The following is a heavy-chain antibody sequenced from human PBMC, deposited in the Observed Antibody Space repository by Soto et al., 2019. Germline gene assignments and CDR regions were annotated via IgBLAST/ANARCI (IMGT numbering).Heavy chain of an antibody. J-gene: IGHJ4*02. V-gene: IGHV3-21*02. Sequence: EVQVVESGGGLVKPGGSLRLACAASGFPFSSFSWNWVRQAPGKGLEWVSSISPGGNSVYYADSVKGRFTISRDNAKNSLYLQMNNLRAEDAAVYYCARPRGPRGYDLIDYWGQGILVTVSS. CDR2: ISPGGNSV. CDR3: ARPRGPRGYDLIDY. D-gene: IGHD5-12*01. CDR1: GFPFSSFS.